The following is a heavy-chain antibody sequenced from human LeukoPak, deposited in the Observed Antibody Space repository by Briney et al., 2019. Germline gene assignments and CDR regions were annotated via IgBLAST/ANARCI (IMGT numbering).Heavy chain of an antibody. CDR2: INQGGGTK. D-gene: IGHD5-24*01. CDR3: AKIGYNSWGFAY. CDR1: GFTFRSYW. V-gene: IGHV3-7*01. Sequence: GGSLRLSCVVSGFTFRSYWMTWVRQAPGKGLEWVAKINQGGGTKYYVDSVKGRFTISRDAAKHSLYLQMNSLRAEDKAVSYCAKIGYNSWGFAYWGPGTLVTVSS. J-gene: IGHJ4*02.